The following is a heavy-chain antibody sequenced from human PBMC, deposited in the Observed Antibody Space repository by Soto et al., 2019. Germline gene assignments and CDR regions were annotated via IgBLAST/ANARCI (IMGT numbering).Heavy chain of an antibody. V-gene: IGHV3-74*01. Sequence: EVQLVEAGGGLVQPGGSLRLSCEASGFTFSIYWMEWVRQAPGKGLVWVSRIRSDGGTNYADSVKGRFTVSRDNAKNTLYLQMNSLRAEDSAVYYCAREQKTEVTPAPACMDVWSKGTTVTVSS. J-gene: IGHJ6*03. CDR1: GFTFSIYW. CDR3: AREQKTEVTPAPACMDV. D-gene: IGHD2-2*01. CDR2: IRSDGGT.